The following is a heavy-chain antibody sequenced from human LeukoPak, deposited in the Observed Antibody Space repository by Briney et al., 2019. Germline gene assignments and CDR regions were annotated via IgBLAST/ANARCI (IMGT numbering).Heavy chain of an antibody. D-gene: IGHD3-22*01. Sequence: PGRSLRLSCAASGFTFSSYGMHWVRQAPGKGLEWVAVIWYDGSNKYYADSVKGRFTISRDNSKNTLYLQMNSLRAEDTAVYYCAKDQDDSSGYYYSSSYFQHWGQGTLVTVSS. J-gene: IGHJ1*01. CDR2: IWYDGSNK. CDR3: AKDQDDSSGYYYSSSYFQH. CDR1: GFTFSSYG. V-gene: IGHV3-33*06.